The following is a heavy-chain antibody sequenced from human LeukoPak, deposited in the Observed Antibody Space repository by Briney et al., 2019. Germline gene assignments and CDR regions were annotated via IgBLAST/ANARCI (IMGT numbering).Heavy chain of an antibody. Sequence: PSETLSLTCTVSGGTISSGGYCWIWIRQQPGKGLEWIGYIYSTGNTYYNPSLKSRVTVSAATSKNQFSLRLTSVTAADTAVYYCARGGLYAFHFWGQETLVTVSS. V-gene: IGHV4-31*03. J-gene: IGHJ4*02. CDR3: ARGGLYAFHF. CDR1: GGTISSGGYC. CDR2: IYSTGNT. D-gene: IGHD5/OR15-5a*01.